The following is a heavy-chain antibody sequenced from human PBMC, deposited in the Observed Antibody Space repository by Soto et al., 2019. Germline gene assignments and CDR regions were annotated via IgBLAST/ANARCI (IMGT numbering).Heavy chain of an antibody. Sequence: VKVSFKASGFSFTGYYIHWLRQAPGQGLEWMGWINAHSGGTEYAQKFQGRVTLTRDTSIATAYLTLTSLTSDDTALYYCAKDLTRQLAYWLDPWGQGTQVTVSS. D-gene: IGHD6-6*01. CDR3: AKDLTRQLAYWLDP. J-gene: IGHJ5*02. CDR2: INAHSGGT. V-gene: IGHV1-2*02. CDR1: GFSFTGYY.